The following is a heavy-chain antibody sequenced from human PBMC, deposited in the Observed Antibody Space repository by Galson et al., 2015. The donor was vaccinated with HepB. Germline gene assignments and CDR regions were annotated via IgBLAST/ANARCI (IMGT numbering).Heavy chain of an antibody. CDR2: ISGSGGST. V-gene: IGHV3-23*01. Sequence: SLRLSCAASGFTFSSYAMSWVRQAPGKGLEWVSAISGSGGSTYYADSVKGRFTISRDNSKNTLYLQMNSLRAEDTAVYYCATRLRFGELLDWGQGTLVTVSS. D-gene: IGHD3-10*01. CDR1: GFTFSSYA. J-gene: IGHJ4*02. CDR3: ATRLRFGELLD.